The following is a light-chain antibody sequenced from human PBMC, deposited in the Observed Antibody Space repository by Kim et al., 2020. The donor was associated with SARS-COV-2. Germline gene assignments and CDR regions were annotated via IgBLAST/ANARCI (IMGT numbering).Light chain of an antibody. J-gene: IGKJ2*01. CDR3: LQDYNYPYT. V-gene: IGKV1-6*01. CDR2: AAS. CDR1: QDIRND. Sequence: SPSIGDSVTITCRASQDIRNDLGCYQQKPGKAPELLIYAASSLQSGVPSRFAGSGSGTDFTLTISSLQPEDFATYYCLQDYNYPYTFGQGTKLEI.